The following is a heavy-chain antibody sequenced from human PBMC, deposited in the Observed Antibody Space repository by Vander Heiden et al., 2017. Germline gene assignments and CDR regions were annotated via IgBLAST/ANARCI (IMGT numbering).Heavy chain of an antibody. CDR1: GFTFSSYD. J-gene: IGHJ4*02. CDR2: IGTAGDT. D-gene: IGHD6-19*01. Sequence: EVQLVESGGGLVQPGGSLRLSCAASGFTFSSYDMHWVRQATGKGLAWVSAIGTAGDTDYPGYVKRRFTIARENAKNSLYLQMNSLRAGDTAVYYCARGAGYSSGLDYWGQGTLVTVSS. V-gene: IGHV3-13*01. CDR3: ARGAGYSSGLDY.